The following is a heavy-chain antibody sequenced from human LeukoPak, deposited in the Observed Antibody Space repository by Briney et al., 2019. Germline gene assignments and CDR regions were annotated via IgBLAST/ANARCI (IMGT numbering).Heavy chain of an antibody. CDR2: MNPNSGNT. CDR1: GYTFTSYD. Sequence: ASVKVYCKASGYTFTSYDINWVRQATGQGLAWMGWMNPNSGNTGYAQKFQGRVTMTRNTSISTAYMELSSLRSEDTAVYYCARGEAYCSGDCYSAWGQGTLVTVSS. CDR3: ARGEAYCSGDCYSA. J-gene: IGHJ5*02. D-gene: IGHD2-21*02. V-gene: IGHV1-8*01.